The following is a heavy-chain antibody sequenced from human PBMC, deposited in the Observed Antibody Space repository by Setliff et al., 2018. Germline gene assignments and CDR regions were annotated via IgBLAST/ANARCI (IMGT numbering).Heavy chain of an antibody. V-gene: IGHV1-2*04. CDR2: INPNSGGT. CDR1: GYTFTGYY. J-gene: IGHJ6*04. D-gene: IGHD3-10*01. Sequence: ASVKVSCKASGYTFTGYYMHWVRQAPGQGLEWMGWINPNSGGTNYAQKFQGWVTMTRDTSISTAYMELSRLRSDDTAVYYCARDHVYGSQYYYYYYGMDVWGKGTTVTVSS. CDR3: ARDHVYGSQYYYYYYGMDV.